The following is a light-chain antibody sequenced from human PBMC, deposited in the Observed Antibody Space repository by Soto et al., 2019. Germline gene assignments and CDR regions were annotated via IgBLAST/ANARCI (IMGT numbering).Light chain of an antibody. V-gene: IGLV1-40*01. J-gene: IGLJ1*01. Sequence: QSVLTQPPSVSGAPGQRVTISCTGSSSNIGAGYDVHWYQQLPGTAPKLLIYGNSNRPSGVPDRFSGSRSGTSASLAISGLRSEAEADYYCAAWDDSLSGYVFGTGTKVTVL. CDR3: AAWDDSLSGYV. CDR1: SSNIGAGYD. CDR2: GNS.